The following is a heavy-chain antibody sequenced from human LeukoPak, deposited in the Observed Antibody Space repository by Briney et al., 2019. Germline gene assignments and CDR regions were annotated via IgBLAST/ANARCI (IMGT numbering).Heavy chain of an antibody. CDR3: ARVLDYGGFDY. D-gene: IGHD4-23*01. J-gene: IGHJ4*02. CDR2: ISSSSSYI. CDR1: GFSFISYG. V-gene: IGHV3-21*01. Sequence: GGFLRLSCAASGFSFISYGMHWVRQAPGKGLEWVSSISSSSSYIYYADSVKGRFTISRDNAKNSLYLQMNSLRAEDTAVYYCARVLDYGGFDYWGQGTLVTVSS.